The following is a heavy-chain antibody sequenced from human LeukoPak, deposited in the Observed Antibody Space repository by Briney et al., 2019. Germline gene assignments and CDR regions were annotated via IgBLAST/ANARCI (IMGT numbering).Heavy chain of an antibody. Sequence: PGGSLRLSCAASGFTFSSYGMHWVRQAPGKGLEWVAVISYDGSNKYYADSVKGRFTISRDNSKNTLYLQMNSLRAEDTAVYYCAKGGNDYYYYGMDVWGQGTTVTVSS. CDR1: GFTFSSYG. J-gene: IGHJ6*02. D-gene: IGHD3-10*01. V-gene: IGHV3-30*18. CDR3: AKGGNDYYYYGMDV. CDR2: ISYDGSNK.